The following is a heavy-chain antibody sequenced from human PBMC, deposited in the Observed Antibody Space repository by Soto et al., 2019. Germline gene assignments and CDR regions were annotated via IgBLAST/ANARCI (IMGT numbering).Heavy chain of an antibody. D-gene: IGHD3-10*01. CDR2: INDSGSA. J-gene: IGHJ6*03. Sequence: QVQLQQWGAGLLKPSETLSLTCAVHGASSGTYYWTWIRQPPGKGLEWIGEINDSGSADHNPSLKSRVIISVDTSKNQFSPRLNSVTAADTAVYYCAGLRGYYYYIDVWGKGTTVTVSS. CDR3: AGLRGYYYYIDV. CDR1: GASSGTYY. V-gene: IGHV4-34*01.